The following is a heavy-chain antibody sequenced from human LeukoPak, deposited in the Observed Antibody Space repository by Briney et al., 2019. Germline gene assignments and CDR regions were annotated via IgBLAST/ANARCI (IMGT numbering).Heavy chain of an antibody. V-gene: IGHV4-4*07. CDR1: GGSISSYY. CDR2: IYTSGST. D-gene: IGHD6-13*01. J-gene: IGHJ6*03. Sequence: SETLSLTCTVSGGSISSYYCSWIRQPAGKGLEWIGRIYTSGSTNYNPSLKSRVTMSVDTSKNQFSLKLSSVTAADTAVYYCARVGLAAAGPYYYYYMDVWGKGNSVTVSS. CDR3: ARVGLAAAGPYYYYYMDV.